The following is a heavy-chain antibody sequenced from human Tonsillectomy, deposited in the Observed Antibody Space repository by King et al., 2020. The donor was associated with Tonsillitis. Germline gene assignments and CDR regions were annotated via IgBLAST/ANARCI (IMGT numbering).Heavy chain of an antibody. CDR1: GSTFGDDT. Sequence: QLVQSGGVVVQPGGSLRLSCTASGSTFGDDTMHWVRQAPGKGLEWVSLIRWDGGSTYYADSVKGRFTISRDNSKNSLYLQINSLKTEDTALYYCAKDRLLRGAVVGAVDSWGQGTLVTVSS. CDR3: AKDRLLRGAVVGAVDS. D-gene: IGHD5-18*01. V-gene: IGHV3-43*01. CDR2: IRWDGGST. J-gene: IGHJ4*02.